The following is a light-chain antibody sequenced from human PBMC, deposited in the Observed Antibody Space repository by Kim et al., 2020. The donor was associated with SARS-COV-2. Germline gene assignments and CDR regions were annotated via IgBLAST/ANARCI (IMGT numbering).Light chain of an antibody. V-gene: IGKV1-5*03. Sequence: ASVGDRVTISCRAIQNIHNCLAWFQQKPGKAPKGLMYKASTLGSGVPSRFSGSGSGTEFTLTINSLQPDDSATYYCQQYGVHPETFGQGTKVDIK. CDR3: QQYGVHPET. CDR2: KAS. CDR1: QNIHNC. J-gene: IGKJ1*01.